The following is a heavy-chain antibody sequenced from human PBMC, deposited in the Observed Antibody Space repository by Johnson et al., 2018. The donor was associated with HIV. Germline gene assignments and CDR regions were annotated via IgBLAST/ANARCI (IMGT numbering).Heavy chain of an antibody. CDR2: MSWNSGSI. CDR1: GFTFDDYA. J-gene: IGHJ3*02. D-gene: IGHD1-26*01. CDR3: AKDRRHGWEVRGAFDI. Sequence: VQLVESGGGLVQPGRSLRLSCAASGFTFDDYAMHWVRQAPGKGLEWVSGMSWNSGSIGYADSVKGRFNISRDNAKNSLYLQMNSLRAEDTALYYCAKDRRHGWEVRGAFDIWGQGTMVTVSS. V-gene: IGHV3-9*01.